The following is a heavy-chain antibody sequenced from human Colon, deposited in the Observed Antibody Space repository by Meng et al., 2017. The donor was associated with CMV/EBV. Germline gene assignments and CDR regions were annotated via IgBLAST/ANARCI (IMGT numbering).Heavy chain of an antibody. Sequence: SETLSLTCTVSGGSVSSSGCSKNYYWDWFRQPPGKGLEWLGSFSYSGGTNFNSSLRSRLTISVDTSKNQFSLNMTSVTAADTAVYYCARDPYDFWSGAPFWGQGTLVTVSS. CDR3: ARDPYDFWSGAPF. D-gene: IGHD3-3*01. CDR1: GGSVSSSGCSKNYY. CDR2: FSYSGGT. J-gene: IGHJ4*02. V-gene: IGHV4-39*07.